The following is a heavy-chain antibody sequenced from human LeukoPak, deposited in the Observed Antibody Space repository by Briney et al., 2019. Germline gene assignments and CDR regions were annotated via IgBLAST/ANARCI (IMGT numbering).Heavy chain of an antibody. CDR3: ATQGRDCSSGNCFSYYFDY. V-gene: IGHV4-4*07. Sequence: SETLSLTCTVSGASISSYYWSWIRQPAGKGLEWIGRIHTTGSTNYNPSLKSRVTMSVDMSKNQFSLKLSSVTAADTAVYYCATQGRDCSSGNCFSYYFDYWGQGTLVTVSS. CDR2: IHTTGST. CDR1: GASISSYY. D-gene: IGHD2-15*01. J-gene: IGHJ4*02.